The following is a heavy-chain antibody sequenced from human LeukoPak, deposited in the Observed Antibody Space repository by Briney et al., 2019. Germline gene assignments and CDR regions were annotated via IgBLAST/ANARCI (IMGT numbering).Heavy chain of an antibody. J-gene: IGHJ5*02. D-gene: IGHD5-12*01. V-gene: IGHV4-38-2*02. CDR2: IYHSGST. CDR3: ARGSPSGYVGDWFDP. Sequence: SETLSLTCTVSGYSISRGYYWGWIRQPPGKGLEWIGSIYHSGSTYYNPSLKSRVTISVDTSKNQFSLKLSSVTAADTAVYYCARGSPSGYVGDWFDPWGQGTLVTVSS. CDR1: GYSISRGYY.